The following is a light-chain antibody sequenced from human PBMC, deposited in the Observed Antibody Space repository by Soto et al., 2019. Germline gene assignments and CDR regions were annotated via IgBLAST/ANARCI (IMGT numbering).Light chain of an antibody. V-gene: IGLV1-40*01. J-gene: IGLJ2*01. CDR3: QSYDRSLSGSRVV. Sequence: QSVLTQPPSVSGAPGQRVTISCTGSSSNTGAGYDVHWYQQIPGTAPKLLIYSNTIRPSGVPDRFSGSKSGTSASLAITGLQAEDEADYYCQSYDRSLSGSRVVFGGGTKVTVL. CDR2: SNT. CDR1: SSNTGAGYD.